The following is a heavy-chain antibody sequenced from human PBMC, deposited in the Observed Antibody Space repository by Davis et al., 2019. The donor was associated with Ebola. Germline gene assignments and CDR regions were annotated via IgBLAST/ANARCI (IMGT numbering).Heavy chain of an antibody. V-gene: IGHV3-30-3*01. CDR2: ISYDGSNK. Sequence: PGGSLRLSCAASGFTFSSYAMHWVRQAPGKGLEWVAVISYDGSNKYYADSVKGRFTISRDNSKNTLYLQMNSLRAEDTAVYYCAKVPARTTGTTTVDYWGQGTLVTVSS. J-gene: IGHJ4*02. D-gene: IGHD1-1*01. CDR1: GFTFSSYA. CDR3: AKVPARTTGTTTVDY.